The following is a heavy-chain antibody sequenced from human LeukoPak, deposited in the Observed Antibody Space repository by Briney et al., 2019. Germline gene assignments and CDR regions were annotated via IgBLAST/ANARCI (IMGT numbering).Heavy chain of an antibody. V-gene: IGHV3-23*01. CDR2: ISGSGGRT. J-gene: IGHJ4*02. Sequence: GGSLRLSCAASGFTFSSYAMSWVRQAPGKGLEWVSGISGSGGRTYYADSVKGRFTISRDNSKNTLYLQMNSLRAEDTAVYYCAKDMRFDWTPYYFDYWGQGTLVTVSS. D-gene: IGHD3-9*01. CDR1: GFTFSSYA. CDR3: AKDMRFDWTPYYFDY.